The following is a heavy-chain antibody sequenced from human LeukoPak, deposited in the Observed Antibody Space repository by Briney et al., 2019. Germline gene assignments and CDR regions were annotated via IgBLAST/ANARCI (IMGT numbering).Heavy chain of an antibody. CDR2: IRGSGDRT. CDR1: GFTFSSYA. D-gene: IGHD2-15*01. Sequence: RGSLRLSCAVSGFTFSSYAVSSVRQAPGKGLGWVSAIRGSGDRTTYPASVKGRFTISRNNSKNTLYLQMNSLRAEDTAVYYCAKAPTLTVAGVMDVWGKGTTVTVSS. V-gene: IGHV3-23*01. CDR3: AKAPTLTVAGVMDV. J-gene: IGHJ6*03.